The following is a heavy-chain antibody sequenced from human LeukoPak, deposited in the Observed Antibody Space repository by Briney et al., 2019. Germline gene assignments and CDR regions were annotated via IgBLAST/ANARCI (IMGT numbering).Heavy chain of an antibody. J-gene: IGHJ6*02. V-gene: IGHV3-30-3*01. CDR1: GFTFRSFP. CDR2: ISSDGSNY. CDR3: AKGLYSSGWYDYYYGMDV. D-gene: IGHD6-19*01. Sequence: GGSLRLSCAASGFTFRSFPMHWVRQISGKGLEWVATISSDGSNYFYTDSVKGRFTISRDNSKNTLYLQMNSLRGEDTAVYYCAKGLYSSGWYDYYYGMDVWGQGTTVTVSS.